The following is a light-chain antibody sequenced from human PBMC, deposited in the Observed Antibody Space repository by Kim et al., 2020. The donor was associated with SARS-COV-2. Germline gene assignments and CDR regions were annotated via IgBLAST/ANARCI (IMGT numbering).Light chain of an antibody. CDR3: QTWGTGRHYV. V-gene: IGLV4-69*01. CDR2: VNSDGSH. Sequence: QLVLTQSPSASASLGASVKLTCTLSSGYRTYAIVWHQQQPEKGPRYLMKVNSDGSHTKGDGIPDRFSGSSSGAERYLTISSLQSEDEADYYCQTWGTGRHYVYTTGTKVTVL. CDR1: SGYRTYA. J-gene: IGLJ1*01.